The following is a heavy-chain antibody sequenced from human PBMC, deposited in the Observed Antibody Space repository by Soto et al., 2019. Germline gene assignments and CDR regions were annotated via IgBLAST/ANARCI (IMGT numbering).Heavy chain of an antibody. CDR2: ISWDGGST. D-gene: IGHD6-6*01. J-gene: IGHJ6*02. CDR1: GFTFDDYT. CDR3: AKAIAARGYYYYGMDV. V-gene: IGHV3-43*01. Sequence: PGGSLRLSCAASGFTFDDYTMHWVRQAPGKGLEWVSLISWDGGSTYYADPVKGRFTISRDNSKNSLYLQMNSLRTEDTALFYCAKAIAARGYYYYGMDVWGQGTTVTVSS.